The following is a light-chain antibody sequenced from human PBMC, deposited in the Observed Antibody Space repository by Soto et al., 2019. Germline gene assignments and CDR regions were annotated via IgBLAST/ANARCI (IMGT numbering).Light chain of an antibody. CDR2: AAS. CDR3: QQSYSNPA. J-gene: IGKJ1*01. Sequence: DVQLTQSPSSLSVFVGDSVTVTCRASQNIITYLHWYHQKPGEAPTLLINAASTLQSGVPSRFSGRESGTDITLTINSLQPEDVGSYYCQQSYSNPAFGQGTTVEIK. V-gene: IGKV1-39*01. CDR1: QNIITY.